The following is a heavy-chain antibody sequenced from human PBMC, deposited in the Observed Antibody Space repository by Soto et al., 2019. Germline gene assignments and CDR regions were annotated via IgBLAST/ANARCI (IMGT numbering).Heavy chain of an antibody. D-gene: IGHD2-2*01. J-gene: IGHJ2*01. CDR3: ARKVLGSTSRPDWWYFDL. Sequence: EVQLLESGGGLVQPGGSLRLSCVGSGFTFINYAMNWVRQTPGKGLEWVSTLSGGGDRTFDADTVKGRFTISRDNSKNTVNLQVNSLRADDTAVYYCARKVLGSTSRPDWWYFDLWGRGTLVTVSS. V-gene: IGHV3-23*01. CDR1: GFTFINYA. CDR2: LSGGGDRT.